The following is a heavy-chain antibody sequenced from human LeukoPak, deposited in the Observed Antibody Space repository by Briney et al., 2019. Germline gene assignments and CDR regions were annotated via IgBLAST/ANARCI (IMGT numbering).Heavy chain of an antibody. J-gene: IGHJ4*02. CDR2: IYSGGST. V-gene: IGHV3-66*01. D-gene: IGHD6-13*01. CDR1: GFTFSSNY. CDR3: ARDRIGGRGYSSSR. Sequence: GGSLRLSCAASGFTFSSNYMSWVRKAPGKGLEWVSVIYSGGSTYYADSVKGRFTISRDNSKNTLYLQMNSLRAEDTAVYYCARDRIGGRGYSSSRWGQGTLVTVSS.